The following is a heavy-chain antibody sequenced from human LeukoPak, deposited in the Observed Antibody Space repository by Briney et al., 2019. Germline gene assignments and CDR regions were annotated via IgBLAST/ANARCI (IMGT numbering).Heavy chain of an antibody. CDR3: ARMYSGTSYYFDF. Sequence: SETLSLTCSVSGVSISDYHWIWIRQPPAEGLEWMGYFSYSGSTRYNPSLKSRVTMSVDTSKNQFSLRLNSVAAADTAVYYCARMYSGTSYYFDFWGQGTLVTVSS. V-gene: IGHV4-59*01. CDR2: FSYSGST. D-gene: IGHD1-26*01. J-gene: IGHJ4*02. CDR1: GVSISDYH.